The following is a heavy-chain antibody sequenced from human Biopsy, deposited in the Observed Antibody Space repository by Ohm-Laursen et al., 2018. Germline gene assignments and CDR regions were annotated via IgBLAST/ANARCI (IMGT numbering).Heavy chain of an antibody. V-gene: IGHV4-59*07. CDR2: IYYSGST. CDR1: AGTINSYY. D-gene: IGHD5-18*01. J-gene: IGHJ4*02. Sequence: SDTLSFTCTVSAGTINSYYWNWIRQPPGKRLEWIGNIYYSGSTNFNPSLKSRVTISVDTSKNQFSLKLSSVTAADTAVYFCARGSSYGYDFDYWGQGTLVAVSS. CDR3: ARGSSYGYDFDY.